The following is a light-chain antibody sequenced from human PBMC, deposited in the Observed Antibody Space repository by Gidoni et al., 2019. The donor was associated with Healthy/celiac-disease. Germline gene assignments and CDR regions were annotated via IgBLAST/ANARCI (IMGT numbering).Light chain of an antibody. CDR3: QVWDSSSDQGV. V-gene: IGLV3-21*02. CDR2: EDS. CDR1: NIGSKS. Sequence: SYVLTQPPSVSVAPGQTARITCGGNNIGSKSVHWYQQKPGQAPVLVVYEDSGRPSGIPERFSGSNSGNTATLTISRVEAGDEADYYCQVWDSSSDQGVFGTGTKVTVL. J-gene: IGLJ1*01.